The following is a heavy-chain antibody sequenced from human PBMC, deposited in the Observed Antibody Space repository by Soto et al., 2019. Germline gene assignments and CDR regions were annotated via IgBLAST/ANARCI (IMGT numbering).Heavy chain of an antibody. CDR2: IFPGDPDI. CDR1: GYSFISYW. D-gene: IGHD3-10*01. J-gene: IGHJ6*02. CDR3: ARAVYVSGPLDV. Sequence: PGESLKISCKTSGYSFISYWIGWVRQKPGKGLEWMGIIFPGDPDIRYSPSFEGQVTLSADKSTNTAFLQWTTLKASDSAIYYCARAVYVSGPLDVWGQGTTVTVSS. V-gene: IGHV5-51*01.